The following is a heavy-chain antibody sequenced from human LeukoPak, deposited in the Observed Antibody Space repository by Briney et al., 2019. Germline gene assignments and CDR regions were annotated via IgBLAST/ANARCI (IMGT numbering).Heavy chain of an antibody. V-gene: IGHV3-7*05. CDR1: GFTLSSYW. J-gene: IGHJ4*02. D-gene: IGHD3-22*01. CDR2: INQDGSEK. CDR3: AREYYSDSSGSDY. Sequence: PRGSLRLSCAASGFTLSSYWMSWVRQAAGKGLGWVANINQDGSEKYSVDSVKGRFTISRDNAKNSLYLQMNSLRAEDTAVYYCAREYYSDSSGSDYWGQGTLVTVSS.